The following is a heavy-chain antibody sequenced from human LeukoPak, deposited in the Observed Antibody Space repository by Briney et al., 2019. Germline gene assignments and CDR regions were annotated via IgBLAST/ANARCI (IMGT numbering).Heavy chain of an antibody. V-gene: IGHV5-51*01. CDR3: ARDMHSSGSYSPLDY. J-gene: IGHJ4*02. D-gene: IGHD3-10*01. CDR2: IYPGDSDT. Sequence: GESLKISCKGSGYSFTSYWIGWVRQMPGKGLEWMGIIYPGDSDTRYSPSLQGQVTISADKSISTAYLQWSSLKASDTAMYYCARDMHSSGSYSPLDYWGQGTLVTVSS. CDR1: GYSFTSYW.